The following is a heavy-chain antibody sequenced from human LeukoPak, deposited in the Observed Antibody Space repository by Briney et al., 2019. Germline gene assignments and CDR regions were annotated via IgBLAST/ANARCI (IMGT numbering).Heavy chain of an antibody. J-gene: IGHJ4*02. CDR3: ARDVPLDDYYGSGAYSYYFDY. CDR2: IGKSSDK. V-gene: IGHV3-69-1*02. D-gene: IGHD3-10*01. Sequence: PGGSLRLSCAASGFTFSTCNMNWVRQAPGKGLEWVSSIGKSSDKYYADSLKGRFTISRDNAKNSVYLQLNSLRAEDTALYYCARDVPLDDYYGSGAYSYYFDYWGQGALVTVSS. CDR1: GFTFSTCN.